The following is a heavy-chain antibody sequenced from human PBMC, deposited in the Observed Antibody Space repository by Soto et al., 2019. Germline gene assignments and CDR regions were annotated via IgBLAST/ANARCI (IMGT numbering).Heavy chain of an antibody. D-gene: IGHD3-10*02. Sequence: QVQLVQSGAEVKKPGSSVKVSCKTSRDTFNKYAFNWVRQAPGQGLEWMGWIIPIFSSRNYAEKFQGRVTITAADSTSTAYVELRTQRFEDTAVYYCLRGETYVRVWGPGTTVNVS. J-gene: IGHJ6*02. CDR3: LRGETYVRV. CDR2: IIPIFSSR. CDR1: RDTFNKYA. V-gene: IGHV1-69*01.